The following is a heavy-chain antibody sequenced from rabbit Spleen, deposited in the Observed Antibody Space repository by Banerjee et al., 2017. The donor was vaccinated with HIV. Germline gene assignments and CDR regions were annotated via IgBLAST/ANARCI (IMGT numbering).Heavy chain of an antibody. CDR3: ARDLVGVIGWNFYL. CDR2: IYGGDGYST. J-gene: IGHJ4*01. V-gene: IGHV1S45*01. CDR1: GFSFNNNYY. D-gene: IGHD1-1*01. Sequence: QEQLVESGGDLVQPEGSLTLTCTASGFSFNNNYYMCWVRQAPGKGLEWIACIYGGDGYSTAYASWAKGRFPVSKISSTTVTLQMTGLTAADTATYFCARDLVGVIGWNFYLWGPGTLVTVS.